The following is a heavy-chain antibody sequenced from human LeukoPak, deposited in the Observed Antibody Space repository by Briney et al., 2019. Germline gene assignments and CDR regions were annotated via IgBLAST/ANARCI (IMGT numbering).Heavy chain of an antibody. CDR3: ARATAAYCSSTSCYDFDY. Sequence: VASVKVSCKASGGTFSSYAISWVRQAPGQGLEWMGGIIPIFGTANYAQKFQGRVTITADESTSTAYMELSSLRSEDTAVYYCARATAAYCSSTSCYDFDYWGQGTLVTVSS. CDR2: IIPIFGTA. CDR1: GGTFSSYA. J-gene: IGHJ4*02. D-gene: IGHD2-2*01. V-gene: IGHV1-69*13.